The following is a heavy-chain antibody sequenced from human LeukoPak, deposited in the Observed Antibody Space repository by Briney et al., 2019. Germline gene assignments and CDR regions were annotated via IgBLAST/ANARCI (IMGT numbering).Heavy chain of an antibody. D-gene: IGHD5-24*01. CDR3: ARDYLPEDLIEMATIYDALDI. Sequence: ASVKVSCKASGYTFTSYDISWVRQAPGQGLEWMGWISAYNGNTNYAQKLQGRVTMTTDTSTSTAYMELRSLRSDDTAVYYCARDYLPEDLIEMATIYDALDIWGQGTMVTVSS. CDR2: ISAYNGNT. V-gene: IGHV1-18*01. CDR1: GYTFTSYD. J-gene: IGHJ3*02.